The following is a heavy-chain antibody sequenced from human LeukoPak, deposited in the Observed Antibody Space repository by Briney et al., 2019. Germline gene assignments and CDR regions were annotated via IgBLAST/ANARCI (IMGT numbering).Heavy chain of an antibody. CDR3: ARYCSGGSCYRGFDY. V-gene: IGHV1-46*01. CDR1: GYTFTSYY. CDR2: INPSGGST. J-gene: IGHJ4*02. Sequence: GASVKVSCKASGYTFTSYYMHWVRQAPGQGLEWMGIINPSGGSTSYAQKFQGRVTMTRDMSTSTVYMELSSLRSEDTAVYYCARYCSGGSCYRGFDYWGQGTLVTVSS. D-gene: IGHD2-15*01.